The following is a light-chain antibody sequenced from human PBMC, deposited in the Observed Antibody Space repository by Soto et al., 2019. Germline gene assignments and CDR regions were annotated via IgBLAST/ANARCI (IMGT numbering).Light chain of an antibody. V-gene: IGKV3-20*01. J-gene: IGKJ1*01. Sequence: EIVLQQSPGTLSLSPGARAPLSWRASQTLSSRHLAWYQQKPGQAPRLLIYGSSSRATDIPDRFSGSGSGTDFTLTISTLEPEDFAIYYRQQYGYSRTFGHGTKVDIK. CDR2: GSS. CDR1: QTLSSRH. CDR3: QQYGYSRT.